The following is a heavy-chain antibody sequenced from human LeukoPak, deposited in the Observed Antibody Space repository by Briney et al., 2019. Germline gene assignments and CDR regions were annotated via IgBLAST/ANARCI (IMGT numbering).Heavy chain of an antibody. D-gene: IGHD5-18*01. CDR1: GGSFTSADNY. V-gene: IGHV4-30-4*01. CDR3: ARRAGEYTYGEFDY. CDR2: IHYSGST. J-gene: IGHJ4*02. Sequence: SETLSLTCTVSGGSFTSADNYCSWIRQPPGKGLEWIGYIHYSGSTFYNPSLKSRVTMSVDTSKNQFSLKLNSVTAADTAVYYCARRAGEYTYGEFDYWGQGTLVTVSS.